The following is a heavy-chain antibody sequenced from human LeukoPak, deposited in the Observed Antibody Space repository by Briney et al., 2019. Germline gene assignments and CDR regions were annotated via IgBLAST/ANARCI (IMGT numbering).Heavy chain of an antibody. CDR1: GGSISSGGYY. J-gene: IGHJ4*02. D-gene: IGHD6-13*01. CDR3: ARSRGGYSHDY. CDR2: IYYSGTT. Sequence: TTSETLSLTCIVSGGSISSGGYYWSWLRQHPGKGLEWIGYIYYSGTTYYNPSLKSRVTISVDTSKNQFSLKLSSVTAADTAVYYCARSRGGYSHDYWGQGTLVTVSS. V-gene: IGHV4-31*03.